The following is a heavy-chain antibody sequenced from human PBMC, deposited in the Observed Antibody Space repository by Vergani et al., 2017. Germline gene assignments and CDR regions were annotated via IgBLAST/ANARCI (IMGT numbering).Heavy chain of an antibody. CDR1: GGTFSSYA. J-gene: IGHJ4*02. CDR2: INPSGGST. D-gene: IGHD1-26*01. V-gene: IGHV1-46*01. CDR3: ARVGGSSLFDY. Sequence: QVQLVQSGAEVKKPGSSVKVSCKASGGTFSSYAISWVRQAPGQGLEWMGIINPSGGSTSYAQKFQGSVTMTRDTSTSTVYMELSSLRSEDTAVYYCARVGGSSLFDYWGQGTLVTVSS.